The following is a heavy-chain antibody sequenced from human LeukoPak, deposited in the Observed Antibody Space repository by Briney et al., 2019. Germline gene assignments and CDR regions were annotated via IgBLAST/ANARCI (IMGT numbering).Heavy chain of an antibody. J-gene: IGHJ5*02. CDR2: IIPIFGTA. Sequence: SVKVSCKASGGTFSSYAISWVRQAPGQGFEWMGRIIPIFGTANYAQKFQGRVTITTDESTSTAYMELSSLRSEDTAVYYCARFEGYQLLGFDPWGQGTLVTVSS. V-gene: IGHV1-69*05. CDR1: GGTFSSYA. CDR3: ARFEGYQLLGFDP. D-gene: IGHD2-2*01.